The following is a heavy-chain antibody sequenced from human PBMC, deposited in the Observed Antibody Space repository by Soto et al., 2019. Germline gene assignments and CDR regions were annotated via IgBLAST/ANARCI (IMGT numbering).Heavy chain of an antibody. V-gene: IGHV1-69*01. Sequence: QVHLVQSGAEVKKPGYSVKVSCKASGGTFSIYAISWVRQAPGHGLEWMGGIIPIFGTANYAQKVQGRVTITEDESTSTAYLELSSLRSEDTAVYYCVRAFWRGCFDPWGQGTLVTVSS. J-gene: IGHJ5*02. D-gene: IGHD1-26*01. CDR1: GGTFSIYA. CDR3: VRAFWRGCFDP. CDR2: IIPIFGTA.